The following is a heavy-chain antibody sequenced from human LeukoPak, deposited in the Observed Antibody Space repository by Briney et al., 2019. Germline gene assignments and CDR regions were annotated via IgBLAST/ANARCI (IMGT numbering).Heavy chain of an antibody. CDR3: ARVMGSGSSWYSSRSYYYMDV. D-gene: IGHD6-13*01. CDR1: GFTFSDYY. V-gene: IGHV3-11*04. Sequence: MTGGSLRLSCAASGFTFSDYYMSWIRQAPGKGLEWVSYISSSGSTIYYADSVKGRFTVSRDNAKNSLYLQMNSLRAEDTAVYYCARVMGSGSSWYSSRSYYYMDVWGKGTTVTVSS. J-gene: IGHJ6*03. CDR2: ISSSGSTI.